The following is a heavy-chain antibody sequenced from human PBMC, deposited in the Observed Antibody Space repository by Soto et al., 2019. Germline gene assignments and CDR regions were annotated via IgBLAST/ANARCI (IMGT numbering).Heavy chain of an antibody. Sequence: QVQLVQSGAEVKKPGSSVKVSCKASGGTFSSYAISWVRQAPGQGLEWMGGIIPFFGTANYAQRFQGRVTITXXEXTXXAYMELSSLSSEDTAVYYCARDWQEMATIADGMDVWGQGTTVTVSS. V-gene: IGHV1-69*05. CDR2: IIPFFGTA. J-gene: IGHJ6*02. CDR1: GGTFSSYA. CDR3: ARDWQEMATIADGMDV. D-gene: IGHD5-12*01.